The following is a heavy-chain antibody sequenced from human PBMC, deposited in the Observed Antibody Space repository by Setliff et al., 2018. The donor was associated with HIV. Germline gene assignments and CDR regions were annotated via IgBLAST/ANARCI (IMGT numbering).Heavy chain of an antibody. J-gene: IGHJ1*01. D-gene: IGHD6-13*01. CDR2: VDPEDGET. Sequence: ASVMVSCKASGYTFVDYYMHWVQQAPGKGLEWMGRVDPEDGETIYAEKFQGRLTITTDTSTDTGYMEMTKLRSEDTAVYYCAILMTARGTWEYFQHWGQGTLVTVSS. V-gene: IGHV1-69-2*01. CDR3: AILMTARGTWEYFQH. CDR1: GYTFVDYY.